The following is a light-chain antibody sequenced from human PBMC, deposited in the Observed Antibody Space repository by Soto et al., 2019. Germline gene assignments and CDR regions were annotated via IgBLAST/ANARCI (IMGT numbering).Light chain of an antibody. Sequence: DIGMTQSPSSLSASVGDRVTITCQASPDIRKFLNWFQQRPGAAPKLLIYDASNLETGVPSRFSAGGSGTHFTFTITSLQPEDTGTYFCQQYDNLPYTFAQGTKVEI. CDR2: DAS. CDR1: PDIRKF. J-gene: IGKJ2*01. V-gene: IGKV1-33*01. CDR3: QQYDNLPYT.